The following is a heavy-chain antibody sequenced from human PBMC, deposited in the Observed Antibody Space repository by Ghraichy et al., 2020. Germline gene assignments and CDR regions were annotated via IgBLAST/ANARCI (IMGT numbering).Heavy chain of an antibody. Sequence: GGSLRLSCAASGFTVSSNYMSWVRQAPGKGLEWVSVIYSGGSTYYADSVKGRFTISRDNSKNTLYLQMNSLRAEDTAVYYCARGQYYDILTGYRPSAYYYYYYMDVWGKGTTVTVSS. V-gene: IGHV3-53*01. J-gene: IGHJ6*03. D-gene: IGHD3-9*01. CDR3: ARGQYYDILTGYRPSAYYYYYYMDV. CDR1: GFTVSSNY. CDR2: IYSGGST.